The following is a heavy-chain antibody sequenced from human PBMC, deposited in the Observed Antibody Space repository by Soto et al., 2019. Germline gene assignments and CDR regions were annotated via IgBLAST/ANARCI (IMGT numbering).Heavy chain of an antibody. CDR2: IIPIFGTA. V-gene: IGHV1-69*13. D-gene: IGHD3-10*01. CDR1: GGTFSSYA. J-gene: IGHJ5*02. CDR3: ARDIDYYGSGSYTYNWFDP. Sequence: SVKVSCKASGGTFSSYAISWVRQAPGQGLEWMGGIIPIFGTANYAQKFQGRVTITADEPTSTAYMELSSLRSEDTAVYYCARDIDYYGSGSYTYNWFDPWGQGTLVTVSS.